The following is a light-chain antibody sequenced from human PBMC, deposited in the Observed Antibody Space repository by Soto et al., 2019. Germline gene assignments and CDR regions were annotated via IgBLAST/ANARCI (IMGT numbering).Light chain of an antibody. CDR3: QSYDNSLGGVV. CDR1: SSNIGAGYD. J-gene: IGLJ2*01. V-gene: IGLV1-40*01. CDR2: GNN. Sequence: QSVLTQAPSVSGAPGQRVTISCTGSSSNIGAGYDVHWYQQLPGTRPKVLIHGNNNRPSGVPDRFSGSKSGTSASLAITGLQAEDEADYYCQSYDNSLGGVVFGGGTQLTVL.